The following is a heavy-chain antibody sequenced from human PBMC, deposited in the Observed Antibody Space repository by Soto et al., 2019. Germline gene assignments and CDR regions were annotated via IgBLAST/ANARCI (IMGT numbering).Heavy chain of an antibody. J-gene: IGHJ6*02. D-gene: IGHD6-6*01. V-gene: IGHV1-69*13. CDR1: GGTFSSYA. CDR3: ARSGQLVRDYSYGMDV. CDR2: IIPIFGTA. Sequence: SVKVSCKASGGTFSSYAISWVRQAPGQGLEWMGGIIPIFGTANYAQKFQGRVTITADESTSTAYMELSSLRSEDTAVYYCARSGQLVRDYSYGMDVWGQGTTVTVSS.